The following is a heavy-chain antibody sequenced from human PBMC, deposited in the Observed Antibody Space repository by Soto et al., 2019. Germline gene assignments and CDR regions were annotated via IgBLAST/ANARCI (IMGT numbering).Heavy chain of an antibody. CDR3: ARAPTYDSSVLF. D-gene: IGHD3-22*01. CDR2: IYYSGCT. J-gene: IGHJ4*02. V-gene: IGHV4-31*03. CDR1: GGSISSGGYY. Sequence: SETLSLTCTVSGGSISSGGYYWSWIRQHPGKGLEWIGYIYYSGCTYYNPSLKSRVTISVDTSKNQFSLKLSSVTAADTAVYYCARAPTYDSSVLFWGQGTLVTVSS.